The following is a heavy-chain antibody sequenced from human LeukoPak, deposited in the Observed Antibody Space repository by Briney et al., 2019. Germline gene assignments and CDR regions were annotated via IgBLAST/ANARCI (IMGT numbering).Heavy chain of an antibody. V-gene: IGHV1-2*02. D-gene: IGHD1-7*01. CDR1: GYTFTSND. Sequence: VASVKVSCKASGYTFTSNDINWVRQATGQGLEWMGWINPDSGGTNFAQSFQGRVTMTRDTSISTAYMELSRLRSDDTAVYYCARSNLNYDLPGYFFDYWGQGTLVTVSS. CDR2: INPDSGGT. CDR3: ARSNLNYDLPGYFFDY. J-gene: IGHJ4*02.